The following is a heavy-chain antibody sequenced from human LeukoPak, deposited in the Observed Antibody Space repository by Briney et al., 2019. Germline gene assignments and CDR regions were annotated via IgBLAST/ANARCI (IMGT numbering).Heavy chain of an antibody. CDR3: ARVGCSGGSCFDH. CDR2: ISYSGST. D-gene: IGHD2-15*01. Sequence: PSETLSLTCTVSGASISNYYWSWIRQPPGKGLEWIGYISYSGSTNYNPSLRSRVTISVDTSKNQFSLKLSSVIVTDTAVYYCARVGCSGGSCFDHWGQGTLVPVSS. CDR1: GASISNYY. J-gene: IGHJ4*02. V-gene: IGHV4-59*01.